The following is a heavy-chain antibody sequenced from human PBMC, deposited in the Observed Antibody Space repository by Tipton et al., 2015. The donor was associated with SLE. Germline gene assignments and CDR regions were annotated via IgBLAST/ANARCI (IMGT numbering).Heavy chain of an antibody. V-gene: IGHV3-73*01. CDR3: TRYGH. D-gene: IGHD4-17*01. Sequence: SLRLSCAASGFTFSGSSMHWVHQASGKGLEWVGRVGRKADNYATSYAASVKGRFTISRDDSKNTTYLQMNSLKNEDTAVYYCTRYGHWGQGTLVTVST. J-gene: IGHJ4*02. CDR2: VGRKADNYAT. CDR1: GFTFSGSS.